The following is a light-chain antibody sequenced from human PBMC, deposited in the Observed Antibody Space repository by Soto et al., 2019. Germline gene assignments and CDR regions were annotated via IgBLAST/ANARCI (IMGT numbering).Light chain of an antibody. V-gene: IGKV3-20*01. CDR1: QSVSSSY. CDR3: QQYGSSWWT. J-gene: IGKJ1*01. CDR2: GAS. Sequence: EIVLNQSPGTLSLSPGERATLSCRASQSVSSSYLAWYQQKPGQAPRLLIYGASSRATGIPDRFSGSGSGTDFTLTISRLEPEDFAVYYCQQYGSSWWTFGQGTKVAIK.